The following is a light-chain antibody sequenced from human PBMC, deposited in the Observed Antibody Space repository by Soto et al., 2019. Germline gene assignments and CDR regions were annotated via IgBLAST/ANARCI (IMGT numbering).Light chain of an antibody. V-gene: IGKV3-20*01. Sequence: EILLAQSPGTLSLSPGERATLSCRASQSVTNSFLAWYQQKPGQAPRLLIYGASRRATGIPDRFSGSGSGTDFTLTISRLEPEDFAVYYCQQYGSSLFTFGPGTKGDIK. J-gene: IGKJ3*01. CDR1: QSVTNSF. CDR3: QQYGSSLFT. CDR2: GAS.